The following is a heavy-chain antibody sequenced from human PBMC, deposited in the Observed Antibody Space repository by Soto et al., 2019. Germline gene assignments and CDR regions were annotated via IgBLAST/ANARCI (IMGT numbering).Heavy chain of an antibody. D-gene: IGHD3-22*01. Sequence: NPSETLSLTCTVSGGSISSGVDYWSWIRQHPGKGLEWIGYIYYSGSTYFNPSLKSRVSISMDTSKNQFFLKLSSVTAADTAVYYCARRVDSSGYSPFDYWGQGTLVTVSS. CDR3: ARRVDSSGYSPFDY. CDR1: GGSISSGVDY. CDR2: IYYSGST. J-gene: IGHJ4*02. V-gene: IGHV4-31*03.